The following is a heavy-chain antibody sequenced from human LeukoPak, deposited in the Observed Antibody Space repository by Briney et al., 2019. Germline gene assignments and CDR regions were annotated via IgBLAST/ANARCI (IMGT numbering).Heavy chain of an antibody. CDR1: GGFISSYY. CDR3: ARVGSDSSSFYYYYYMDV. J-gene: IGHJ6*03. CDR2: IYYSGST. D-gene: IGHD6-6*01. V-gene: IGHV4-59*01. Sequence: SETLSLTCTVSGGFISSYYWSWIRQPPGKGLECIGCIYYSGSTNYNPSLKSRVTISVDTSKNQFSLKLSSVTAADTAVYYCARVGSDSSSFYYYYYMDVWGKGTTVTVSS.